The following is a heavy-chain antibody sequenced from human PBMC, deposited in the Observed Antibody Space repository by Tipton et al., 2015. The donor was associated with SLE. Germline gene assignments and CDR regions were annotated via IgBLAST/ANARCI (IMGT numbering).Heavy chain of an antibody. D-gene: IGHD1-26*01. CDR2: ISYDGSNK. CDR3: ARDLVGAIYYFDY. V-gene: IGHV3-30*04. CDR1: GFTFSNYA. Sequence: RSLRLSCAASGFTFSNYAMHWVRQAPGKGLEWMAVISYDGSNKYYVDSVKGRFTISRDNSKNTLYLQMTSLRAEDTAVYYCARDLVGAIYYFDYWGQGTLVTVSS. J-gene: IGHJ4*02.